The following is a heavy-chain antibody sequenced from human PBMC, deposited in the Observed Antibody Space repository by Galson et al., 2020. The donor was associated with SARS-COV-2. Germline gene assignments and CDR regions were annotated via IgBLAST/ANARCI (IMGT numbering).Heavy chain of an antibody. CDR2: INHSGST. J-gene: IGHJ3*02. CDR3: ARDLAVYCSSTSCCRAGDAFDI. V-gene: IGHV4-34*01. D-gene: IGHD2-2*01. CDR1: GGSFSGYY. Sequence: SETLSLTCAVYGGSFSGYYWSWIRQPPGKGLEWIGEINHSGSTNYNPSLKSRVTISVDTSKNQFSLKLSSVTAADTAVYYCARDLAVYCSSTSCCRAGDAFDIWGQGTMVTVSS.